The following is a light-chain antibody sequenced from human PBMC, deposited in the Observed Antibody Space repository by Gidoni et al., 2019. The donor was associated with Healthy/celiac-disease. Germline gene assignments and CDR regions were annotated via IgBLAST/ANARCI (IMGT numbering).Light chain of an antibody. CDR3: QQSYSTLLT. Sequence: DFQMTQSPSSLSAPVGDRVTITCRASQSISSYLNWYQQKPGKAPKLLIYAASSLQSGVPSRFSGSGSGTDFTLTISSLQPEDFATYYCQQSYSTLLTFGGGTKVEIK. V-gene: IGKV1-39*01. CDR2: AAS. CDR1: QSISSY. J-gene: IGKJ4*01.